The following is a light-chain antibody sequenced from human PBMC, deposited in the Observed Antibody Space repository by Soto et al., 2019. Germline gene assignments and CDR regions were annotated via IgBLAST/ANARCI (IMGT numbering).Light chain of an antibody. CDR2: AAS. Sequence: EIVLTQSPATLSLSPGERATLSCGASQSLSSSYLAWYQQKPGQAPRLLIYAASSRATGIPDRFSGGGSGTDFTLTISRLEPEDFAVYYCQQCGSSPWTFGQGTKVDI. CDR3: QQCGSSPWT. J-gene: IGKJ1*01. V-gene: IGKV3-20*01. CDR1: QSLSSSY.